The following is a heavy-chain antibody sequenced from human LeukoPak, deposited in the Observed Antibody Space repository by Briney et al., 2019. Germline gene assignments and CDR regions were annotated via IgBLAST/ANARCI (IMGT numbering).Heavy chain of an antibody. J-gene: IGHJ4*02. D-gene: IGHD6-19*01. CDR2: ISYDGSNT. Sequence: GGSLRLSCAASGFTFSSYAMHWVRQAPGKGLEWVAVISYDGSNTYYADSVKGRFTISRDNSKNTLYLQMNSLRAEDTAVYYCAKDRVAVAGTVPPLFDYWGQGTLVTVSS. V-gene: IGHV3-30*04. CDR3: AKDRVAVAGTVPPLFDY. CDR1: GFTFSSYA.